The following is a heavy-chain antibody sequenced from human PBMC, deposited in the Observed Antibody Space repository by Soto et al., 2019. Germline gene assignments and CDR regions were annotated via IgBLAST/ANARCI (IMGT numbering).Heavy chain of an antibody. CDR2: ISGSGGST. CDR3: AKKTRYTRSYLNDYFDY. J-gene: IGHJ4*02. D-gene: IGHD6-13*01. CDR1: GFTFSGSA. V-gene: IGHV3-23*01. Sequence: GGSLRLSCEASGFTFSGSAMHWVRQASGKGLERVSAISGSGGSTYYADSVKGRFTISRDNSKNTLYLQMNSLRAEDTAVYYCAKKTRYTRSYLNDYFDYWGQGTLVTVSS.